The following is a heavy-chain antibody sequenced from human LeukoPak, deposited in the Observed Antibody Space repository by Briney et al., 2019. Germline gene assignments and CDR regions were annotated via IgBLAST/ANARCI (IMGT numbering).Heavy chain of an antibody. Sequence: PGRSLRHSCAASGFTFSSSGMHWVRQAPGKGLEWVAVISYDGGNKYYADSVKGRFTISRDNSKNTLYLQMNSLIPEDTAVYYCAKGKIRWDDFGGFDYWGQGTLVTVSS. CDR1: GFTFSSSG. J-gene: IGHJ4*02. CDR2: ISYDGGNK. D-gene: IGHD3-10*01. CDR3: AKGKIRWDDFGGFDY. V-gene: IGHV3-30*18.